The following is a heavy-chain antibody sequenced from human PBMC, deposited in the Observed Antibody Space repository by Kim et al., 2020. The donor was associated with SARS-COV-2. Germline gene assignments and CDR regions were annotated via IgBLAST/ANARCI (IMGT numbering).Heavy chain of an antibody. CDR3: TRLGVVTGFDL. CDR1: GFTFSGSA. CDR2: IRSKANSYAT. D-gene: IGHD2-15*01. Sequence: GGSLRLSCAASGFTFSGSAMHWVRQASGKGLEWVGRIRSKANSYATAYAASVKGRFTISRDDSKNTAYLQMNSLKTEDTAVYYCTRLGVVTGFDLWGRGTLVTVSS. J-gene: IGHJ2*01. V-gene: IGHV3-73*01.